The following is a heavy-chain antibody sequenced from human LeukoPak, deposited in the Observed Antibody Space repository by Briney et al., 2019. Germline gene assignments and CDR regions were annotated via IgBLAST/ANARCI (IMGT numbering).Heavy chain of an antibody. J-gene: IGHJ4*02. CDR2: IRGDAGSI. D-gene: IGHD7-27*01. Sequence: RPGGSLRLSCAASGFTFDAFVMTWVRQAPGKGLEWVSAIRGDAGSIGYADSVKGRFTISRDNAKNSLYLQMNSLRVEDTALYYCARVWAWGSGNYFDNWGQGTLVTVSS. V-gene: IGHV3-20*04. CDR3: ARVWAWGSGNYFDN. CDR1: GFTFDAFV.